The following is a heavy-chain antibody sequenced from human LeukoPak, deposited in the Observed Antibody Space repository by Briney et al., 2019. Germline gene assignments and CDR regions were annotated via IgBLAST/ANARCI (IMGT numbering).Heavy chain of an antibody. D-gene: IGHD3-16*01. CDR3: ARSGKSAYILDY. J-gene: IGHJ4*02. Sequence: KTSETLSLTCTVSGGSISSYYWSWIRQPPGKGLEWIGYIYYTGSTNYNPSLKSRVTISVDTSKNQFSLKLSSVTAADTAVYYCARSGKSAYILDYWGQGTLVTVSS. CDR2: IYYTGST. CDR1: GGSISSYY. V-gene: IGHV4-59*01.